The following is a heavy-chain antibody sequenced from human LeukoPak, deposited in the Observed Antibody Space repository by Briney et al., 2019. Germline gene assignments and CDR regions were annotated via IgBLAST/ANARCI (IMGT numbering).Heavy chain of an antibody. Sequence: GESLKISCQASGYTFDIYLDGWVRQMPGEGLGWVGIVYPRDSDTRYRPFFQGQVTISADESISAAYLQWSSLKASDTAMYYCAGRPAGYYDSSGYYSAPGAFDIWGQGTMVTVSS. J-gene: IGHJ3*02. CDR2: VYPRDSDT. D-gene: IGHD3-22*01. CDR1: GYTFDIYL. V-gene: IGHV5-51*01. CDR3: AGRPAGYYDSSGYYSAPGAFDI.